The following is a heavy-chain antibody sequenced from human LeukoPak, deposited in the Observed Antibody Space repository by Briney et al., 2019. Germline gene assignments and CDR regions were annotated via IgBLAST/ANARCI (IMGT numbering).Heavy chain of an antibody. CDR3: ARQTARSGYSYGYFDY. J-gene: IGHJ4*02. D-gene: IGHD5-18*01. Sequence: SETLSLTCTVSGDSISSYYWSWIRQPPGKGLEWIGYIYYSGSTNYNPSLKSRVTISVDTSKNQFSLKLSSVTAADTAVYYCARQTARSGYSYGYFDYWGQGTLVTVSS. V-gene: IGHV4-59*01. CDR1: GDSISSYY. CDR2: IYYSGST.